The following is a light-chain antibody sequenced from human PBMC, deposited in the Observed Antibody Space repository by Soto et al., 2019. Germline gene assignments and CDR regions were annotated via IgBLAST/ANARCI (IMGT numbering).Light chain of an antibody. CDR1: QSVSSSF. V-gene: IGKV3-20*01. J-gene: IGKJ5*01. Sequence: EIVLTQSPGTLSLSPGERATLSCRASQSVSSSFLAWYQQKAGQAPRLLIYDASSRATGIPDRFSGSGSGTDFTLTISRLEPEDFAVYYCQQYGSSPRTFGQGTRLDIK. CDR3: QQYGSSPRT. CDR2: DAS.